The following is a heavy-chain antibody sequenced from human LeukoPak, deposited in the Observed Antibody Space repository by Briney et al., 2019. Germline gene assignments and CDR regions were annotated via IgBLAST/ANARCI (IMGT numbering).Heavy chain of an antibody. CDR1: GGSISSYY. Sequence: PSETLSLTCTVSGGSISSYYWSWIRQPPGKGLEWIGYIYYSGSTNYNPSLKSRVTISVDTSKNQFSLKLSSVTPADTAVYYCARYITPADAFVIWGQGTRVTVSS. V-gene: IGHV4-59*01. CDR2: IYYSGST. J-gene: IGHJ3*02. CDR3: ARYITPADAFVI. D-gene: IGHD1-1*01.